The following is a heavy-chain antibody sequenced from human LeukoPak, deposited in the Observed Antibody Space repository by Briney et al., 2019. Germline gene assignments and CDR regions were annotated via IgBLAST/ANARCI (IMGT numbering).Heavy chain of an antibody. D-gene: IGHD1-26*01. CDR3: ARAETYSGRVFDY. J-gene: IGHJ4*02. CDR1: GDSVSSNSAA. CDR2: TYYRSKWYN. V-gene: IGHV6-1*01. Sequence: SQTLSLTCAISGDSVSSNSAAWNWIRQSPSRGLEWLGRTYYRSKWYNDYAASVKSRIIINPDTSENQFSLQLNSVTPEDTAVYYCARAETYSGRVFDYWGQGALVTVSS.